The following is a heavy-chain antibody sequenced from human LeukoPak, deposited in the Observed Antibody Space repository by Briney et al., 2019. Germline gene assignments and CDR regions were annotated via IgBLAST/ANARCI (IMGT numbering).Heavy chain of an antibody. CDR3: ARSDQDIHALLDY. CDR2: IYYSGST. CDR1: GGSISSGGYY. Sequence: PSQTLSLTCTVSGGSISSGGYYWSWIRQHPGTGLEWIGYIYYSGSTYYNPSLKSRVTISVDTSKNQFSLKLRSVTAADTAVYYCARSDQDIHALLDYWGQGTLVTVSS. D-gene: IGHD2-15*01. V-gene: IGHV4-31*03. J-gene: IGHJ4*02.